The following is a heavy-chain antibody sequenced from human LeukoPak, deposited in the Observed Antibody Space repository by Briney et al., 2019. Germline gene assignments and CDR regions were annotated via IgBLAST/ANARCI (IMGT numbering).Heavy chain of an antibody. CDR1: GFTFSSYA. D-gene: IGHD1-7*01. Sequence: PGGSLRLSSAASGFTFSSYAMSWVRQAPGKGLEWVSAISGSGGSTYYADSVKGRFTISRDNSKNTLYLQMNSLRAEDTAVYYCAKDQGTYQNWNYNYWGQGTLVTVSS. J-gene: IGHJ4*02. V-gene: IGHV3-23*01. CDR3: AKDQGTYQNWNYNY. CDR2: ISGSGGST.